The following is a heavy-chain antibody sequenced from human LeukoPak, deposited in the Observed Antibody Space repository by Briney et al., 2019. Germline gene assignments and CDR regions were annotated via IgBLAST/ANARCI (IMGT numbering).Heavy chain of an antibody. J-gene: IGHJ4*02. D-gene: IGHD2-2*01. CDR3: ARGLRYRKYQLLGPYYFDY. Sequence: PSETLSLTCALYGGSFSGYYWSWIRQPPGKGLEWIGEINHSGSNNYHPSFKSRVSISVDTSKNQLSLKVSSVTAADTAVYYCARGLRYRKYQLLGPYYFDYWGQGTLVTVSS. V-gene: IGHV4-34*01. CDR2: INHSGSN. CDR1: GGSFSGYY.